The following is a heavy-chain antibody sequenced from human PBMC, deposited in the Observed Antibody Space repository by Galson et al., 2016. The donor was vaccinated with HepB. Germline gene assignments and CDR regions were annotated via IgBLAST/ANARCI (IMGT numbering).Heavy chain of an antibody. J-gene: IGHJ4*02. D-gene: IGHD1-26*01. V-gene: IGHV5-51*01. CDR1: GYTFINYW. CDR2: IYPGDSDT. Sequence: QSGAEVKKPGESLTISCRASGYTFINYWIAWVRQMPGKGLEWMGIIYPGDSDTRYSPSFQGQVTISADKSINTAYLQWSSLEASDTAMYYCARHGGSYYTGNHFWGQGTLVTVSS. CDR3: ARHGGSYYTGNHF.